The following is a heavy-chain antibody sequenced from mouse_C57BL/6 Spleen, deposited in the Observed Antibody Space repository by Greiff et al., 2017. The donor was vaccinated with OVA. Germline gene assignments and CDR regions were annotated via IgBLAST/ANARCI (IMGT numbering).Heavy chain of an antibody. Sequence: EVKLVESGGGLVQPKGSLKLSCAASGFSFNTYAMNWVRQAPGKGLEWVARIRSKSNNYATYYADSAKDRFTISRDDSESMLYLQMNNLKTCDTAMYDGVRQPYYYGSRGPYFDYWGQGTTLTVSS. CDR1: GFSFNTYA. CDR2: IRSKSNNYAT. V-gene: IGHV10-1*01. J-gene: IGHJ2*01. D-gene: IGHD1-1*01. CDR3: VRQPYYYGSRGPYFDY.